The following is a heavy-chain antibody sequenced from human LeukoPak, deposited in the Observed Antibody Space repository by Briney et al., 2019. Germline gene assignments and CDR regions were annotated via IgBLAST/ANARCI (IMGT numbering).Heavy chain of an antibody. CDR3: ARLSFDEYSGSYYVGY. V-gene: IGHV4-30-2*01. CDR2: IYHSGST. D-gene: IGHD1-26*01. Sequence: SETLSLTCAVSGGSISSGGYSWSWIRQPPGKGLEWIGYIYHSGSTYYNPSLKSRVTISVDRSKNQFSLKLSSVTAADTAVYYCARLSFDEYSGSYYVGYWGQGTLVTVSS. CDR1: GGSISSGGYS. J-gene: IGHJ4*02.